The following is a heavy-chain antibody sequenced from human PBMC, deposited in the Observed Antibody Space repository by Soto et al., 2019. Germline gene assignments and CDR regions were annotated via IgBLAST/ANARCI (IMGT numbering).Heavy chain of an antibody. CDR1: GYSFTTYA. CDR2: INPGTGNR. J-gene: IGHJ4*02. V-gene: IGHV1-3*01. CDR3: ARKAFGVEGASGVFDY. Sequence: QVQVVQSGTEVKQPGASVKVACKTSGYSFTTYAIHWVRQAPGQSLEWMGWINPGTGNRRFSQKFQGRITITGDTSASTADMELNSLRAEDTAVYYCARKAFGVEGASGVFDYWGQGTLVSVSS. D-gene: IGHD1-26*01.